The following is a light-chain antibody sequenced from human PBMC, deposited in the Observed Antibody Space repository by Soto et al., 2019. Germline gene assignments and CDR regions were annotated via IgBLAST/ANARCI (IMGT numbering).Light chain of an antibody. Sequence: QSALTQPASVYGSPGQSITISCTGTSSDVGGYNYVSWYQQHPGKAPKLMIYDVSNRPSGVSNRFSGSKSGNTASLTISGLQAEDEADYYCSSYTSSSTQGVFGGGTKLTVL. CDR3: SSYTSSSTQGV. CDR1: SSDVGGYNY. CDR2: DVS. J-gene: IGLJ2*01. V-gene: IGLV2-14*01.